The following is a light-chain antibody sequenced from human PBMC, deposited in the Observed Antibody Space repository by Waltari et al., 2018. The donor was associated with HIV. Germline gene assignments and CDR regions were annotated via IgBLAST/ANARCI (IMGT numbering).Light chain of an antibody. J-gene: IGLJ2*01. V-gene: IGLV3-21*02. CDR3: QIGDNDQCV. CDR2: DNN. Sequence: SYVLTQPPSVSAAPGQTARITCGGNNIGTKSVHWFQPKSGQAPVLVIRDNNVRPLGIPERRSGSSSGHTATLAIRRGEAGDEADYSCQIGDNDQCVFGGGTRLTVL. CDR1: NIGTKS.